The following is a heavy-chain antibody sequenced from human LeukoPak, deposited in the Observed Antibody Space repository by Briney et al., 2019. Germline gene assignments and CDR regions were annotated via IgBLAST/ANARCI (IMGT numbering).Heavy chain of an antibody. V-gene: IGHV4-4*02. CDR1: GGSISSSNW. CDR3: ARAGQGYCTSASWYLSLDY. J-gene: IGHJ4*02. Sequence: SGTLSLTRAVSGGSISSSNWWSWVRQPPGKGLEWIGQIYHSGSTNYNPSLKSRVAISVDKSKNQFSLNLNSVTAADTAVYYCARAGQGYCTSASWYLSLDYWGQGTLVTVSS. D-gene: IGHD2-2*01. CDR2: IYHSGST.